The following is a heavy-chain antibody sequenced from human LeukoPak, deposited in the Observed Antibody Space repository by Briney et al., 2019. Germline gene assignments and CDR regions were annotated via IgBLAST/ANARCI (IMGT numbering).Heavy chain of an antibody. Sequence: PGGSLRLSCAASGFTFSSYSMNWVRQAPGKGLEWVSSISRSSIYMYYADSVKGRFTISRDNAKNSLYLQMNSLRAEDTALYHCARVFSETMVGAFDIWGQGTMVTVSS. CDR1: GFTFSSYS. CDR3: ARVFSETMVGAFDI. CDR2: ISRSSIYM. D-gene: IGHD3-10*01. J-gene: IGHJ3*02. V-gene: IGHV3-21*04.